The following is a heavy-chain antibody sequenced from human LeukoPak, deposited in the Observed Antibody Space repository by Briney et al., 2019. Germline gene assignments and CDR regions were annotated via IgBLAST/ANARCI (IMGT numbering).Heavy chain of an antibody. J-gene: IGHJ3*02. V-gene: IGHV1-2*02. CDR3: ARFLNYYDSMQNAFDI. CDR2: INPNSGGT. Sequence: ASVKVSCKASGYTFTGYYMHWVRQAPGQGLEWMGWINPNSGGTNYAQKFQGRVTMTRDTSISTAYMELSRLRSDDTAVYYCARFLNYYDSMQNAFDIWGQGTMVTVSS. CDR1: GYTFTGYY. D-gene: IGHD3-22*01.